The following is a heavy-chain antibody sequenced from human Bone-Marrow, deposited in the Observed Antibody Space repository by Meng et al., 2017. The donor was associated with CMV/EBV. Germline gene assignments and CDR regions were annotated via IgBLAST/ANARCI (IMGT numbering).Heavy chain of an antibody. CDR1: GFTFTDYW. CDR3: AKALNPTGDYYYYGLDV. Sequence: GESLKISCAASGFTFTDYWMHWVRQAPGKGLVWVSRLNGDGGSTNYVHSVRGRFTISRDNAKNSLYLQMNSLRAEDTALYYCAKALNPTGDYYYYGLDVWGQGTTVTVSS. CDR2: LNGDGGST. V-gene: IGHV3-74*01. D-gene: IGHD1-14*01. J-gene: IGHJ6*02.